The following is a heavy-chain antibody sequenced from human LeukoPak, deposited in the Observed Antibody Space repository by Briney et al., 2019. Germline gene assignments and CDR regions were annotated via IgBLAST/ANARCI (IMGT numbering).Heavy chain of an antibody. D-gene: IGHD6-13*01. CDR2: IYPGDSDT. J-gene: IGHJ4*02. CDR3: ARLGQQSPDY. V-gene: IGHV5-51*01. Sequence: GESLKISCKGSGYSFTTYWIGWVRQLPGKGLEWMGIIYPGDSDTEYSPSFQGQVTVSADNSITTAYLQWNSLKASDTAMYYCARLGQQSPDYWGQGTLVTVSS. CDR1: GYSFTTYW.